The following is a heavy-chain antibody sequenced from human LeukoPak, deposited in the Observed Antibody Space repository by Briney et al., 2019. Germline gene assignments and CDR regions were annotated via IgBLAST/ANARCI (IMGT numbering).Heavy chain of an antibody. CDR1: AFPFSTYG. V-gene: IGHV3-33*01. CDR3: ATEATYYYDSSDYYGRYYFDY. D-gene: IGHD3-22*01. CDR2: IWYDGSTI. J-gene: IGHJ4*02. Sequence: GGSLRLSCAASAFPFSTYGMHWVRQAPGKGLEWVAVIWYDGSTIYYADSVKGRFTVSRDNSKNTLYLQMNSLRAEDTAVYYCATEATYYYDSSDYYGRYYFDYWGQGTLVTVSS.